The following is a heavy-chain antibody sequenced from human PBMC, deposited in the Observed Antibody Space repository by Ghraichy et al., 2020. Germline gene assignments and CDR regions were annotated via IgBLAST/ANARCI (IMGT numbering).Heavy chain of an antibody. V-gene: IGHV3-30*02. CDR3: AKLVSGSSDSFDY. CDR2: IRYDGSDK. D-gene: IGHD1-26*01. J-gene: IGHJ4*02. Sequence: GGSLRLSCAASGFTFRNYGMHWVRQAPGKGLEWVAFIRYDGSDKYYADSVKGRFTISRDNSKNTLYLQMSSLRAEDTAVFYCAKLVSGSSDSFDYWGQGTLVTVSS. CDR1: GFTFRNYG.